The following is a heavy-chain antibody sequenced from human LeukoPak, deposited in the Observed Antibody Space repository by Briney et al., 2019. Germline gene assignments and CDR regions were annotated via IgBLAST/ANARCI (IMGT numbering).Heavy chain of an antibody. D-gene: IGHD3-22*01. CDR1: GFTFSSYS. V-gene: IGHV3-21*01. J-gene: IGHJ3*02. CDR2: ISSSSSYI. CDR3: ARELGVGVIGDAFDM. Sequence: GGSLRLSCAASGFTFSSYSMNWVRQAPGKGLEWVSSISSSSSYIYYADSVKGRFTISRDNAKNTLSLQMDSLGTEDTAVYYCARELGVGVIGDAFDMWGQGTMVTVSS.